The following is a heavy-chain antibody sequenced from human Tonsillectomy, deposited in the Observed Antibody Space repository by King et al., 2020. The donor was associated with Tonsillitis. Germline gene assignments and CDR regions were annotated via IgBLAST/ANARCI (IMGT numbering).Heavy chain of an antibody. D-gene: IGHD6-19*01. CDR3: AKDSVAGTSGYFDL. CDR2: ISWNSGSI. V-gene: IGHV3-9*01. Sequence: QLVQSGGGLVQPGRSLRRSCAASGFTFDDYAMHWVRQAPGKGLEWVSGISWNSGSIGYADSVKGRFTISRDNAKNSLYLQMNSLRAEDTALYYCAKDSVAGTSGYFDLWGRGTLVTVSS. CDR1: GFTFDDYA. J-gene: IGHJ2*01.